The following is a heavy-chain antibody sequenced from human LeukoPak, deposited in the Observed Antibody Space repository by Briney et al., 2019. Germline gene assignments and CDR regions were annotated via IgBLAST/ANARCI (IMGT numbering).Heavy chain of an antibody. CDR3: ARDRHGSGSYYIIGDNWFDP. CDR2: IYYSGST. CDR1: GGSLSSYY. J-gene: IGHJ5*02. D-gene: IGHD3-10*01. V-gene: IGHV4-59*01. Sequence: SETLSLTCTVSGGSLSSYYWSWIRQPPGKGLEWIGYIYYSGSTNYNPSLKSRVTILVDTSKNQFSLKLSSVTAADTAVYYCARDRHGSGSYYIIGDNWFDPWGQGTLVTVSS.